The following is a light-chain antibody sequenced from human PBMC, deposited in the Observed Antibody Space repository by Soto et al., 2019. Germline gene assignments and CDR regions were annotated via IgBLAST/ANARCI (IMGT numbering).Light chain of an antibody. CDR2: KAS. Sequence: DIQMTQSPSTLSASVGDRVTITCRASQSISSWLAWYQQKPGKAPKLLIYKASSLESGVPSRFSGSGSGTDFTLTISSLQPDDFATCYCQQYNSWWTFGQGTKLEIK. J-gene: IGKJ2*02. CDR3: QQYNSWWT. CDR1: QSISSW. V-gene: IGKV1-5*03.